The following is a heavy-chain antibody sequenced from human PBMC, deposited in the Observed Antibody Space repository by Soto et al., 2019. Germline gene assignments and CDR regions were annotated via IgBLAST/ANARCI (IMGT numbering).Heavy chain of an antibody. CDR1: GFIFSSYG. Sequence: QVQLVESGGGVVQPGKSLRLSCAATGFIFSSYGIHWVRQAPGKGLEWVAVISHDGSNAYYADAVNGRFTISRDNARNTVYLQMNSLRGEDTAVYYCAKQGIEVAGTDYFDYWGQGALVTVAS. V-gene: IGHV3-30*18. J-gene: IGHJ4*02. CDR3: AKQGIEVAGTDYFDY. CDR2: ISHDGSNA. D-gene: IGHD6-19*01.